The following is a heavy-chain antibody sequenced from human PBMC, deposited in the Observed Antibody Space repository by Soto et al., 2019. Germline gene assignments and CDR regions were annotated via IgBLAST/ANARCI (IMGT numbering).Heavy chain of an antibody. CDR2: IIPIFGTA. CDR3: FWSGYSGPFDY. J-gene: IGHJ4*02. CDR1: GGTFSSYA. V-gene: IGHV1-69*13. Sequence: SVKVSCKASGGTFSSYAISWVRQAPGQGLEWMGGIIPIFGTANYAQKFQGRVTITADESTSTAYMELSSLRSEDTAVYYDFWSGYSGPFDYWGQGTLVTVSS. D-gene: IGHD3-3*01.